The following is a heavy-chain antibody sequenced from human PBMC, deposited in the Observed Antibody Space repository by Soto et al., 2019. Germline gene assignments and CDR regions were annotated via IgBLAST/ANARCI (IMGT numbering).Heavy chain of an antibody. Sequence: ETLSLTCAVSSGPISSSNWWSWVRQPPGKGLEWIGEIYHSGSTNYNPSLKSRVTISVDKSKNQFSLKLSSVTAADTAVYYCARLLSVAGSDYWGQGTLVTVSS. CDR1: SGPISSSNW. V-gene: IGHV4-4*02. CDR2: IYHSGST. CDR3: ARLLSVAGSDY. D-gene: IGHD6-19*01. J-gene: IGHJ4*02.